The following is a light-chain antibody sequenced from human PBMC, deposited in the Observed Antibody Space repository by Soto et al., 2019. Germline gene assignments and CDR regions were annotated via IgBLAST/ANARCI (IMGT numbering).Light chain of an antibody. CDR3: QQRSNWPPFT. Sequence: IVFTQSPGTLSLSPGDRATLSCRASQSVGTLYLAWYQQKPGQAPRLLIYDASNRATGIPARFSGSGSGTDLTLTISSLEPEDFAVYDCQQRSNWPPFTFGPGTKVDIK. CDR1: QSVGTLY. V-gene: IGKV3-11*01. CDR2: DAS. J-gene: IGKJ3*01.